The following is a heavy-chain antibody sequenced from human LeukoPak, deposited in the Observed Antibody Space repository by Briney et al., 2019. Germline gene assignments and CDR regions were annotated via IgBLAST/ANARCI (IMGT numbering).Heavy chain of an antibody. D-gene: IGHD4-17*01. J-gene: IGHJ4*02. Sequence: PGGSLRLSCAASGFTFSSYGMSWVRQAPGKGLECVSAISGRGGSTYYADSVKGRFTISRDNSKNTLYLQMNSLRAEDTAVYYCAREGPPRTYDYGINEPPDYWGQGTLVTVSS. CDR2: ISGRGGST. CDR1: GFTFSSYG. CDR3: AREGPPRTYDYGINEPPDY. V-gene: IGHV3-23*01.